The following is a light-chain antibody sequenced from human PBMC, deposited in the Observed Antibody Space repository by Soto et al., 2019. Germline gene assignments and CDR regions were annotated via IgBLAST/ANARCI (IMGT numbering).Light chain of an antibody. CDR3: CSFAGSNTPYL. CDR1: RSDVGNYDL. Sequence: LAQPGSVSGSPGQSVTISCTRTRSDVGNYDLVSWYQQLPGKAPKLMIYEGTKRPSGISARFSASKSGNTASLTISGLQAEDEADSYCCSFAGSNTPYLFGSGTKVTVL. J-gene: IGLJ1*01. CDR2: EGT. V-gene: IGLV2-23*01.